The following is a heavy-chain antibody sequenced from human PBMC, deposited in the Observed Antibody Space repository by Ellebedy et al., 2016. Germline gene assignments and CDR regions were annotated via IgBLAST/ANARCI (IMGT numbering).Heavy chain of an antibody. J-gene: IGHJ4*02. D-gene: IGHD3-10*01. V-gene: IGHV4-30-4*01. Sequence: SETLSLXCNVSGGSFNSGDYYWSWVRQSPGKGLEWVGYIYATGRTDYNPSLKSRLSISLDTSKNQFSLKLTSVTAADTAVYYCALMGVRGVLGTDFWGQGTLVTVSS. CDR1: GGSFNSGDYY. CDR3: ALMGVRGVLGTDF. CDR2: IYATGRT.